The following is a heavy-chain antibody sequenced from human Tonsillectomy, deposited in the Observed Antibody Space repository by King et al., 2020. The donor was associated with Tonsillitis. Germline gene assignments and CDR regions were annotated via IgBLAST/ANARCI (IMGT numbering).Heavy chain of an antibody. CDR1: GGIFSSYA. CDR2: IIPMLDIS. D-gene: IGHD2-15*01. CDR3: ARDAGYCSGGSCYGYYYYYMDV. V-gene: IGHV1-69*09. J-gene: IGHJ6*03. Sequence: QLVQSGAEVKKPGSSVKVSCKVSGGIFSSYAISWVRQAPGQGLEWMGRIIPMLDISNYAQKFQGRVTITADKSTSTAYMELSSLRSEDTAVYYCARDAGYCSGGSCYGYYYYYMDVWGKGTTVTVSS.